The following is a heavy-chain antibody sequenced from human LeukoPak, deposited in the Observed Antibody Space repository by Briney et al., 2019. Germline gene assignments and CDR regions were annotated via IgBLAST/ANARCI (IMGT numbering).Heavy chain of an antibody. J-gene: IGHJ4*02. V-gene: IGHV4-59*01. CDR3: ARAVRWRAVFDY. D-gene: IGHD6-19*01. CDR1: GGSISSYY. Sequence: PSETLSLTCTVSGGSISSYYWSWIRQPPGKGLEWIGYIYYSGSTNYNPSLKSRVTISVDTSKNQFSLKLSSVTAADTAVYYCARAVRWRAVFDYWGQGTLVTVSS. CDR2: IYYSGST.